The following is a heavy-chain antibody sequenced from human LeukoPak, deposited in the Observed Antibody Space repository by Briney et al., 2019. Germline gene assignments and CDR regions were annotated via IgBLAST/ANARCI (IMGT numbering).Heavy chain of an antibody. J-gene: IGHJ4*02. Sequence: GGSLRLSCAASGFTFSSYWMHWVRQAPRKGLVWVSRINSGGSSTSYADSVKGRFTISRDNAKNTLYLQMNSLRAEDTAVYYCARGMRCSGGSCYGWFGHYWGQGTLVTVSS. D-gene: IGHD2-15*01. CDR1: GFTFSSYW. CDR3: ARGMRCSGGSCYGWFGHY. V-gene: IGHV3-74*01. CDR2: INSGGSST.